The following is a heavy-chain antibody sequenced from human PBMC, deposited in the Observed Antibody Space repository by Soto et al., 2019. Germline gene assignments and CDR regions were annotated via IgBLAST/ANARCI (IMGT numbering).Heavy chain of an antibody. CDR2: IYPGDSHA. D-gene: IGHD1-26*01. CDR1: GYSFTNYW. V-gene: IGHV5-51*01. J-gene: IGHJ6*02. CDR3: ARPYSGGPNDPFDV. Sequence: GASLKISCKCSGYSFTNYWIGWVRQMPGKGLEWMGIIYPGDSHAIYSPSFQGQVTMSADKSISTAYLQWSSLKASDTAMYYCARPYSGGPNDPFDVWGQGTTVTVSS.